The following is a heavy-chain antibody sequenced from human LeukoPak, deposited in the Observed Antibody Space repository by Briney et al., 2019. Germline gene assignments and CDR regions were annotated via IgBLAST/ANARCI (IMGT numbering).Heavy chain of an antibody. J-gene: IGHJ6*02. CDR1: GYTFSGYY. CDR2: INPNSGGT. CDR3: ARDSGYCSGGSCHYYYYYGMDV. D-gene: IGHD2-15*01. V-gene: IGHV1-2*02. Sequence: ASVKVSCKASGYTFSGYYMHWVRQAPGQGLEWMGWINPNSGGTNYAQKFQGRVTMTTDTSTSTAYMELRSLRSDDTAVYYCARDSGYCSGGSCHYYYYYGMDVWGQGTTVTVSS.